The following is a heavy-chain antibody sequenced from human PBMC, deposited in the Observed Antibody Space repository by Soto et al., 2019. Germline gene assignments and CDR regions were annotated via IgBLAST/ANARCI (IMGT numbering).Heavy chain of an antibody. CDR2: IWYDGSNK. J-gene: IGHJ6*02. D-gene: IGHD3-3*01. CDR1: GFTFSSYG. Sequence: GGSLRLSCAASGFTFSSYGMHWVRQAPGKGLEWVAVIWYDGSNKYYADSVKGRFTISRDNSKNTLYLQMNSLRAEDTAVYYCAREFTITDYYYYGMDDWGQGTTVTVSS. V-gene: IGHV3-33*01. CDR3: AREFTITDYYYYGMDD.